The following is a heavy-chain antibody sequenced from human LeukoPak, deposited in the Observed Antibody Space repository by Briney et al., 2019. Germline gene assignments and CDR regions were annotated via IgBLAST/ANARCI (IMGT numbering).Heavy chain of an antibody. Sequence: HTGGSLRLSCAASGFTFNTYSMNWVRQAPGKGLEWVSHISSSSSTIYYADSVKGRFTISRDNAKTSLYLQMNSLRDEDTAVYYRARVEQQPRAVCGMDVWGPGTTVTVSS. D-gene: IGHD6-13*01. J-gene: IGHJ6*02. V-gene: IGHV3-48*02. CDR2: ISSSSSTI. CDR3: ARVEQQPRAVCGMDV. CDR1: GFTFNTYS.